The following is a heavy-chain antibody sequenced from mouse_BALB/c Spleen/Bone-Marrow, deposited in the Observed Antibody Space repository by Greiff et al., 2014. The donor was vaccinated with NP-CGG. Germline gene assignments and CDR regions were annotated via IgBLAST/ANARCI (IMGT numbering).Heavy chain of an antibody. D-gene: IGHD1-1*02. CDR1: GYTFTSYY. J-gene: IGHJ1*01. CDR3: ARGFYGGCYWYFDV. V-gene: IGHV1-12*01. Sequence: QVQLQQSGAELVKPGASVKMSCKASGYTFTSYYLHWVKQTPGQGLEWIGAIYPGNGDTSYNQNFKGRATLTTDKSSSTAYMQLSSLSSEDSAVYYCARGFYGGCYWYFDVWGAGTTVAVSS. CDR2: IYPGNGDT.